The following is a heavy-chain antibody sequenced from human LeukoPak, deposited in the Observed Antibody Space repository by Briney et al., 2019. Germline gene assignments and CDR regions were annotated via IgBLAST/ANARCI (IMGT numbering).Heavy chain of an antibody. J-gene: IGHJ4*02. CDR2: ISSSSSYI. Sequence: KPGGSLRLSCAASGFTFSDYYMSWIRQAPGKGLEWVSSISSSSSYIYYADSVKGRFTISRDNAKNSLYLQMNSLRAEDTAVYYCARLGSSSMYYFDYWGQGTLVTVSS. CDR3: ARLGSSSMYYFDY. D-gene: IGHD6-13*01. V-gene: IGHV3-11*06. CDR1: GFTFSDYY.